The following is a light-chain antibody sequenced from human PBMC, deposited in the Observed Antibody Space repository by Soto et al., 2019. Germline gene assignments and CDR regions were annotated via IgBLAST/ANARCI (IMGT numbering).Light chain of an antibody. J-gene: IGKJ2*01. V-gene: IGKV1-39*01. CDR1: QSISSY. Sequence: DIQMTQSPSSLSASVGDRVTIACRASQSISSYLNWYHQRPGKAPKVLIYATSTLQSGVPSRFSGSGSGTNFTLTISSLQPEDFATYYCQQTYNTPDTFGQGTKLEIK. CDR2: ATS. CDR3: QQTYNTPDT.